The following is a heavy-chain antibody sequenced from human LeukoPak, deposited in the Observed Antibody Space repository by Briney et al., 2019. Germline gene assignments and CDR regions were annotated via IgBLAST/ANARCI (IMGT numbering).Heavy chain of an antibody. CDR1: GFTVSSNY. CDR3: ARDRGGYSYGYFDY. J-gene: IGHJ4*02. Sequence: GGSLRLSCAASGFTVSSNYMSWVRQAPGKGLEWVSVIYSGGSTYYADSVKGRFTISRDNSKNTLYLQMNSLRAEDTAVHYCARDRGGYSYGYFDYWGQGTLVTVSS. V-gene: IGHV3-66*02. D-gene: IGHD5-18*01. CDR2: IYSGGST.